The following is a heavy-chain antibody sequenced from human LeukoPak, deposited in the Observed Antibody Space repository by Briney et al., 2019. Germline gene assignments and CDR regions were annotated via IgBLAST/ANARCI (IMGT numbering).Heavy chain of an antibody. Sequence: ASVKVSCKASGGTFSSYAISWVRQAPGQGLEWMGRIIPILGIANYAQKFQGRVTITADKSTSTAYMELSSLRSEDTAVYYCARGVRYNWNEDAFDIWGQGTMVTVSS. V-gene: IGHV1-69*04. J-gene: IGHJ3*02. CDR1: GGTFSSYA. CDR2: IIPILGIA. D-gene: IGHD1-20*01. CDR3: ARGVRYNWNEDAFDI.